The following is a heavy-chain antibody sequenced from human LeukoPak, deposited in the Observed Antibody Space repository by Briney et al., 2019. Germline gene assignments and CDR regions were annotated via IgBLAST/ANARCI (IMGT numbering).Heavy chain of an antibody. D-gene: IGHD3-10*01. J-gene: IGHJ4*02. Sequence: PSETLSLTCTVSGGSIRSYYWSWIRQPPGKGLEWIGYISDSGSANYNPSLEGRVTISVDTSKNQFSLKLNSVTAADTAIYYCARHSGIGLDSWGQGTLVAVSS. CDR1: GGSIRSYY. V-gene: IGHV4-59*08. CDR2: ISDSGSA. CDR3: ARHSGIGLDS.